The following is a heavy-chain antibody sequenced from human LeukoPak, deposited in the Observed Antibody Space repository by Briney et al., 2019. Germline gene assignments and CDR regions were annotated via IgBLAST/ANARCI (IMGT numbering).Heavy chain of an antibody. J-gene: IGHJ4*02. D-gene: IGHD3-22*01. V-gene: IGHV3-30-3*01. CDR1: GFTFSSYA. CDR3: ARGGDSSGYYCEY. Sequence: PGGSLRLSCAASGFTFSSYAMHWVRQAPGKGLEWVAVISYDGSNKYYADSVKGRFTISRDNSKNTLYLQMNSLRAEDTAVYYCARGGDSSGYYCEYWGQGTLVTVSS. CDR2: ISYDGSNK.